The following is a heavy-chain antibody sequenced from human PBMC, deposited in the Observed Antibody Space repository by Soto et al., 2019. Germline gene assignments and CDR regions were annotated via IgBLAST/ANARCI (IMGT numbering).Heavy chain of an antibody. CDR3: AKFEGIAGATD. Sequence: QVQLVESGGGVVQPGRSLRLSCAASGFTFSSYGMHWVRQAPGKGLEWVAVISYDGSNKYYADSVKGRFTISRDNSKNTLYLQMNSLRAEDTAVYYCAKFEGIAGATDWGQGTLVTVCS. D-gene: IGHD6-25*01. CDR2: ISYDGSNK. CDR1: GFTFSSYG. J-gene: IGHJ4*02. V-gene: IGHV3-30*18.